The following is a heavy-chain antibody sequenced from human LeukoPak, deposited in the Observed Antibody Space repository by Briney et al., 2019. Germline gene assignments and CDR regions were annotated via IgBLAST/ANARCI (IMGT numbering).Heavy chain of an antibody. Sequence: GGSLRLSCAASGFTFSSYSMNWVRQAPGKGLEWVSYISYSSSIINYADSVKGRFTISRDNAKNSLYLQMNSLRADDTAVYYCAREVRDFGSGRRLLGDYMDVWGKGTTVTVSS. CDR1: GFTFSSYS. V-gene: IGHV3-48*01. J-gene: IGHJ6*03. CDR2: ISYSSSII. D-gene: IGHD3-10*01. CDR3: AREVRDFGSGRRLLGDYMDV.